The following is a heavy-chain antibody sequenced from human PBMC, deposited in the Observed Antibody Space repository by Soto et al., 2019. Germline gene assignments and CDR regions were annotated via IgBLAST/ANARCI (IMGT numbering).Heavy chain of an antibody. V-gene: IGHV3-48*03. CDR3: ARDSTVLKVLSGSSYCYYGLHX. D-gene: IGHD2-8*01. Sequence: GGSLRLSCAASGFSFSSYEMNWVRQAPGRGLEWVSRISNSDRTICYADSVKVRFTISRDNAKNALYLQMNGLRAEDTAVYYCARDSTVLKVLSGSSYCYYGLHXWGQGTTVTVS. CDR1: GFSFSSYE. J-gene: IGHJ6*02. CDR2: ISNSDRTI.